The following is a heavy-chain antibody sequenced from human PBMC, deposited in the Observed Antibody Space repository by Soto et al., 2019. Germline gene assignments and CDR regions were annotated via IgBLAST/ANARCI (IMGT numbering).Heavy chain of an antibody. D-gene: IGHD6-6*01. J-gene: IGHJ4*02. Sequence: QVQLVQSEAEVKKPGASVKVSCKASGYTFTTYGICWVRQAPGQGLEWMGWISTYNDNTNYAQNLQGRVTMTTDTSTSTAYMELTSLRSDDTAVYYCARQEYSVSSRDYWGQGTLVTVSS. V-gene: IGHV1-18*01. CDR1: GYTFTTYG. CDR3: ARQEYSVSSRDY. CDR2: ISTYNDNT.